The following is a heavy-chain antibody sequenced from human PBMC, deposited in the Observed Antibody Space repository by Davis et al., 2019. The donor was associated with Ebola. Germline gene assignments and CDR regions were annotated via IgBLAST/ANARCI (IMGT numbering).Heavy chain of an antibody. CDR1: GYTFTNYG. J-gene: IGHJ4*02. V-gene: IGHV1-18*04. CDR2: ISAYNGNT. D-gene: IGHD3-22*01. CDR3: ARDLGMIVAYYFDY. Sequence: ASVKVSCKASGYTFTNYGITWVRQAPGQGLEWMGWISAYNGNTNYAQKLQGRVTMTTDTSTSTAYMELRSLRSDDTAVYYCARDLGMIVAYYFDYWGQGTLVTVSS.